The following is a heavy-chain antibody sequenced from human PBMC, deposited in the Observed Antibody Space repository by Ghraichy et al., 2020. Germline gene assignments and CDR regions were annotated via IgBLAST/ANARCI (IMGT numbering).Heavy chain of an antibody. D-gene: IGHD6-13*01. CDR1: GFMFSNFD. J-gene: IGHJ4*02. Sequence: WGSLRLSCAASGFMFSNFDMNWVRQAPGKELEWVAYTNIGGDRRYYADSVKGRFTISRDNAKNSLDLQMNSLKVEDTALYYCAATGRVAAGGSGYRGQGTLVTVSS. CDR3: AATGRVAAGGSGY. CDR2: TNIGGDRR. V-gene: IGHV3-48*01.